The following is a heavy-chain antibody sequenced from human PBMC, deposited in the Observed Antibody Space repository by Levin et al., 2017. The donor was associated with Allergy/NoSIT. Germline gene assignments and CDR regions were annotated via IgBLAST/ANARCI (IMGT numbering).Heavy chain of an antibody. V-gene: IGHV3-23*01. CDR2: ISATGGDT. D-gene: IGHD6-19*01. J-gene: IGHJ4*02. CDR3: ATRSSGWFFEF. CDR1: EFTFGFTFTFSA. Sequence: GGSLRLSCAASEFTFGFTFTFSAMAWVRQAPGKGLEWISAISATGGDTYYADSVEGRFTISRDNSKTTLYLQMNTLRAEDTAVYYGATRSSGWFFEFWGQGTMVTVSS.